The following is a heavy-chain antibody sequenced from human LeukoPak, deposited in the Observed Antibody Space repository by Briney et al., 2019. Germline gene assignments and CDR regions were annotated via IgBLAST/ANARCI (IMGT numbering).Heavy chain of an antibody. J-gene: IGHJ3*02. D-gene: IGHD6-13*01. CDR2: IRYDGSNK. CDR1: GFTLSSYG. V-gene: IGHV3-30*02. Sequence: GGSLRLSCAASGFTLSSYGMHWVRQAPGNGLVWVAFIRYDGSNKYYADSVKGRFTISRDNSKNTLYLQMNSLRAEDTAVYYCAKDSAAAGNAFDIWGQGTMVTVSS. CDR3: AKDSAAAGNAFDI.